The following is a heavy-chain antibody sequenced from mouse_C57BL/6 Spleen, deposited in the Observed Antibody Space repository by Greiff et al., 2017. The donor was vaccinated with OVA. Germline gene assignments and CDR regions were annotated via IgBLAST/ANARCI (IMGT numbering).Heavy chain of an antibody. V-gene: IGHV5-17*01. CDR2: ISSGSSTI. CDR3: ARLTGTFYAMDY. CDR1: GFTFSDYG. J-gene: IGHJ4*01. Sequence: EVKLMESGGGLVKPGGSLKLSCAASGFTFSDYGMHWVRQAPEKGLEWVAYISSGSSTIYYADTVKGRFTISRDNAKNTLFLQMTSLRSEDTAMYYCARLTGTFYAMDYWGQGTSVTVSS. D-gene: IGHD4-1*01.